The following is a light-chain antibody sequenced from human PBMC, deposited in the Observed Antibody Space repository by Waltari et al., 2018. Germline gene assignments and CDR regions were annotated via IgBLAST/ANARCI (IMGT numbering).Light chain of an antibody. CDR3: QKYGTLPAT. J-gene: IGKJ1*01. Sequence: EIVLTQSTGTLSLSPGERATLSCRASQSVSRYLAWYQQKPGRAPRLLIYDTSIRATGVPDRFGGSGSGTDFSLTISRLEPEDFAVYYCQKYGTLPATFGQGTKVQMK. CDR1: QSVSRY. CDR2: DTS. V-gene: IGKV3-20*01.